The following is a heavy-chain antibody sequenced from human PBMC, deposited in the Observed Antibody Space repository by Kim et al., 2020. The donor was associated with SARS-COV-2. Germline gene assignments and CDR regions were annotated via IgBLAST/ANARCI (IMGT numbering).Heavy chain of an antibody. CDR3: ARGEGYFDYDRIHY. J-gene: IGHJ4*02. V-gene: IGHV1-46*01. CDR1: GYIFSNYY. Sequence: ASVKVSCKASGYIFSNYYMHWVRQAPGQGLEWMGIINPGVGSTNYAQKFQGRITMTRDTSTSIVYMELRSLRSEDTAVYFCARGEGYFDYDRIHYWGRGT. D-gene: IGHD3-9*01. CDR2: INPGVGST.